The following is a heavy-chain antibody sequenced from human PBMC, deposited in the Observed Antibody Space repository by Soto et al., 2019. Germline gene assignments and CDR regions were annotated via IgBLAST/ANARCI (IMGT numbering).Heavy chain of an antibody. D-gene: IGHD3-22*01. J-gene: IGHJ3*02. Sequence: ASVKVSCKASGYTFTGYYMHWVRQAPGQGLEWMGWINPNSGGTNYAQKFQGWVTMTRDTSISTAYMELSRLRSDDTAVYYCARNYDSSGNRAFDIWGQGTMVTVSS. CDR3: ARNYDSSGNRAFDI. V-gene: IGHV1-2*04. CDR2: INPNSGGT. CDR1: GYTFTGYY.